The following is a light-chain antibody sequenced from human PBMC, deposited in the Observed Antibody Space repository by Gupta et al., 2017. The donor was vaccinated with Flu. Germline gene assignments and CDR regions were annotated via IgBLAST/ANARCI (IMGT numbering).Light chain of an antibody. CDR3: QQSNKFPFT. CDR2: DAS. V-gene: IGKV1-12*02. Sequence: DIQMTQSPYVVSASVGDRVTITCRASEGISTWLAWYQQMPGKAPKLLIYDASTLETGVPSRFSGSGAGTDFTLTIHSLQPEDFATYYCQQSNKFPFTFGPGTKVDFK. J-gene: IGKJ3*01. CDR1: EGISTW.